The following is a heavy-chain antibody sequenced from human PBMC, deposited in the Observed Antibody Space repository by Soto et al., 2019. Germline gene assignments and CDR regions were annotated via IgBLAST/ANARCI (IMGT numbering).Heavy chain of an antibody. V-gene: IGHV3-30*18. Sequence: QVQLVESGGGVVQPGRSLRLSCAASGSTFSNYGMHWVRQALGKGLEWVAVISYDGSNEYYVDSVKGRFTISRDNSKNTLYLQMNSLRAEDTAVYYCAKVVHSSTWYRYFDYWGQGTLVTVSS. CDR3: AKVVHSSTWYRYFDY. D-gene: IGHD6-13*01. CDR1: GSTFSNYG. J-gene: IGHJ4*02. CDR2: ISYDGSNE.